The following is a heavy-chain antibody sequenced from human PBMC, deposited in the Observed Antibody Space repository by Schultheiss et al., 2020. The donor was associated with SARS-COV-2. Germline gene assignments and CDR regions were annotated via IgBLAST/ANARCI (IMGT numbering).Heavy chain of an antibody. CDR3: ARDHGHSSGWDEYYFDY. CDR1: GFTFSSYG. Sequence: GGSLRLSCAASGFTFSSYGMHWVRQAPGKGLEWVGRIKSKTDGGTTDYAAPVKGRFTISRDDSKNTLYLQMNSLRAEDTAVYYCARDHGHSSGWDEYYFDYWGQGTLVTVSS. D-gene: IGHD6-19*01. J-gene: IGHJ4*02. V-gene: IGHV3-15*01. CDR2: IKSKTDGGTT.